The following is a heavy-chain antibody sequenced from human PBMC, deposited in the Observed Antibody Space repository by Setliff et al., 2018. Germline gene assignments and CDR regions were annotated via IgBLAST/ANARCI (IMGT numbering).Heavy chain of an antibody. CDR3: ARDNRARHYMDV. CDR1: GYSISSGFS. D-gene: IGHD3-10*01. V-gene: IGHV4-38-2*02. Sequence: SETLSLTCAVSGYSISSGFSWVWIRQSPGKGLEWIGRILFSGDTYYNPSLNSRVTISADTSENQFSLNLSSVTAADTAVYYCARDNRARHYMDVWGKGTTVTVSS. J-gene: IGHJ6*03. CDR2: ILFSGDT.